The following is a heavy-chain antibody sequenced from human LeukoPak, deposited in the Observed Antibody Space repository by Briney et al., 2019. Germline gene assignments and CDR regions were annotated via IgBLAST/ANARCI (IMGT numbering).Heavy chain of an antibody. Sequence: ASVKVSCKASGYTFTSYYLHWVRQAPGQGLEWMGIINPSGGSTSYAQKFQGRVTMTRDTSTSTVYMELSSLRSEDTAVYYCARDSGSFEGDYWGQGTLVTVSS. J-gene: IGHJ4*02. CDR1: GYTFTSYY. CDR3: ARDSGSFEGDY. D-gene: IGHD1-26*01. V-gene: IGHV1-46*01. CDR2: INPSGGST.